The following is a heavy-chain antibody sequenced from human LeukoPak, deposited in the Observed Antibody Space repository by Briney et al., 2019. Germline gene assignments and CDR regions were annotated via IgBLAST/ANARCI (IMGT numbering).Heavy chain of an antibody. Sequence: ASETLSLTCTVSGGSMSGYFWSWIRQPPGKGLEWIRYIYYSGSTNYNPSLKSRVTISVDTSKNQFSLKLSSVTAADTAVYYCARSITSSWYGDFQHWGQGTLVTVSS. CDR3: ARSITSSWYGDFQH. CDR2: IYYSGST. J-gene: IGHJ1*01. D-gene: IGHD6-13*01. CDR1: GGSMSGYF. V-gene: IGHV4-59*01.